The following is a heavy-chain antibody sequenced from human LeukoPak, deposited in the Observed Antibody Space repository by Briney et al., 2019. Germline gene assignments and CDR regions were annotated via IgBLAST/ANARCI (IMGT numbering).Heavy chain of an antibody. CDR1: GFTFSSYW. CDR2: TKQDGSEK. CDR3: AREDYYDSSGYGG. V-gene: IGHV3-7*01. J-gene: IGHJ3*01. Sequence: GGSLRLSCAASGFTFSSYWMSWVRQAPGKGLEWVATTKQDGSEKYYVDSVKGRFTISRDNAKNSLYLQMNSLRAEDTAVYYCAREDYYDSSGYGGWGQGTMVTVSS. D-gene: IGHD3-22*01.